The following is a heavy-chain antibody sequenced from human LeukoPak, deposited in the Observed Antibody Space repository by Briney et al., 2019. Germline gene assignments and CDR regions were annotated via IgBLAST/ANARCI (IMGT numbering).Heavy chain of an antibody. D-gene: IGHD3-3*01. Sequence: GGSLRLSCAASGFTFSSYWMHWVRQAPGKGLVWVSRINSGGSNTDYADSVKGRFTISRDNAKNTLYLQMNSLRAEDTAVYYCARDLGSITIFGVVKGWFDPWGQGTLVTVSS. CDR1: GFTFSSYW. CDR2: INSGGSNT. CDR3: ARDLGSITIFGVVKGWFDP. J-gene: IGHJ5*02. V-gene: IGHV3-74*01.